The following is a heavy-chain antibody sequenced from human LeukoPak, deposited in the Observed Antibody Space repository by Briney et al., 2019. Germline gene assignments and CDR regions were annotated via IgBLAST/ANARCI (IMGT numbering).Heavy chain of an antibody. CDR1: GYSISSGYY. V-gene: IGHV4-38-2*02. Sequence: SETLSLTCTVSGYSISSGYYWGWIRQPPGKGLEWIGSIYHSGSTYYNPSLKSRVTMSVDTSKNQFSLKLSSVTAADTAVYYCARGNCSGGSCYHSEDYYYYYMDVWGKGTTVTISS. CDR2: IYHSGST. D-gene: IGHD2-15*01. CDR3: ARGNCSGGSCYHSEDYYYYYMDV. J-gene: IGHJ6*03.